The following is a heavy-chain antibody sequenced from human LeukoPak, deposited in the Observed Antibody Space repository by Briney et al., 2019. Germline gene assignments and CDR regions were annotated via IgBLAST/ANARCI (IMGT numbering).Heavy chain of an antibody. J-gene: IGHJ5*02. V-gene: IGHV3-48*01. D-gene: IGHD2-15*01. CDR1: GFTFSSYS. CDR2: ISSSSSTI. Sequence: QPGGSLRLSCAASGFTFSSYSMNWVRQAPGKVLEWVSYISSSSSTIYYADSVKGRFTISRDNAKNSLYLQMNSLRAEDTAVYYCAREGGGYCSGGSCYGFDPWGQGTLVTVSS. CDR3: AREGGGYCSGGSCYGFDP.